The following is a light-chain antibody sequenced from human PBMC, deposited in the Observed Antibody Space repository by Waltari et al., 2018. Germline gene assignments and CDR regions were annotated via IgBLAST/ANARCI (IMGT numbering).Light chain of an antibody. CDR2: DVT. Sequence: QSALPQPPPPSGSPGQSVTIPCTGTSGAAGGYNLVAWFQPRPGKAPKLMIYDVTKRPSGVPDRFSGSKSGNTASLTVSGLQAEDEADYYCNSYAGNSYVFGTGTKVTVL. J-gene: IGLJ1*01. V-gene: IGLV2-8*01. CDR3: NSYAGNSYV. CDR1: SGAAGGYNL.